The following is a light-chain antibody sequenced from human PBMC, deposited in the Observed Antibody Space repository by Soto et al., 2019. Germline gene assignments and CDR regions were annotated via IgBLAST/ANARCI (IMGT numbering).Light chain of an antibody. V-gene: IGKV3-20*01. J-gene: IGKJ1*01. CDR2: VAS. Sequence: EIVLTQSPGTLSLSPGERATLSCRASQSVSSSYLAWYQQKPGQAPRLLIYVASSSATGIPDRFSGSGSGKDFTLTISRLETEDFAVYYCQQYGSSLWTFGQGTKVEIK. CDR3: QQYGSSLWT. CDR1: QSVSSSY.